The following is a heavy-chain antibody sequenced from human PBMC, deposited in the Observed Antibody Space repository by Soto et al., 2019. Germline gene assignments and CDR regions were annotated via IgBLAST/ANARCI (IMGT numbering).Heavy chain of an antibody. Sequence: EVQLLESGGGLVQPGGSLRLSCAASGFTFTTYAMSWVRQAPGKGLEWVSSITGSGGGTYYADSVKGRFTISRDNSKNTLYLQMNSLRAEDTALYYGAKRCLTVAGPSCSWGQGALVTVSS. D-gene: IGHD6-19*01. CDR3: AKRCLTVAGPSCS. CDR1: GFTFTTYA. CDR2: ITGSGGGT. V-gene: IGHV3-23*01. J-gene: IGHJ4*02.